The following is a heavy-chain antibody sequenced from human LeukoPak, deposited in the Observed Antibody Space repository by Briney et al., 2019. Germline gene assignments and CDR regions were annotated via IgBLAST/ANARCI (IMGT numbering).Heavy chain of an antibody. Sequence: GGSLRLSCAASGFTFRSYWMSWVRQAPGEGLEWVANIKKDGSEKYYVDSVKGRFTISRDNAKTSLYLQMNSLRAEDTAVFYCARHLSGVTGYTYGRGIDYWGQGTLVTVSS. D-gene: IGHD5-18*01. CDR2: IKKDGSEK. CDR3: ARHLSGVTGYTYGRGIDY. J-gene: IGHJ4*02. CDR1: GFTFRSYW. V-gene: IGHV3-7*01.